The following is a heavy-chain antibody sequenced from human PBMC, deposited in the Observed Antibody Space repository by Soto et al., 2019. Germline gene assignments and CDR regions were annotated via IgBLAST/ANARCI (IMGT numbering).Heavy chain of an antibody. J-gene: IGHJ5*02. D-gene: IGHD2-2*01. CDR1: GGSISSGGYS. CDR2: IYHSGST. Sequence: SETLSLTCAVSGGSISSGGYSWSWIRQPPGKGLEWIGYIYHSGSTRYSPSFQGQVTISVDKSINTAYLQWSSLKASDTAMYYCARHDICSTTICQNWFDPWGQGTLVTVSS. CDR3: ARHDICSTTICQNWFDP. V-gene: IGHV4-30-2*01.